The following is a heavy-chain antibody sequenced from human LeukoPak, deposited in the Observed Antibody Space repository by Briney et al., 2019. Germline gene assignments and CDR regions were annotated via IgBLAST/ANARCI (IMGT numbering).Heavy chain of an antibody. V-gene: IGHV3-20*04. D-gene: IGHD4-17*01. J-gene: IGHJ4*02. CDR3: ARGGDYGDPFDY. CDR1: GFTLDDYG. Sequence: GGSLRLSCAASGFTLDDYGMSWVRQAPGKGLEWVSGINWDGGSTGYADSVKGRFTISRDNAKNSLYLQMNSLRAEDTALYYCARGGDYGDPFDYWGQGTLVTVSS. CDR2: INWDGGST.